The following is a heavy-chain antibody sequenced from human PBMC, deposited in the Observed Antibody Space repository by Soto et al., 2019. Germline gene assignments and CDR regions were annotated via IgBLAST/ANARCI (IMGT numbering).Heavy chain of an antibody. CDR2: IRHNGDDK. CDR1: VVTFASYN. V-gene: IGHV3-30*02. Sequence: GVSLRLACASSVVTFASYNMLWVCQAPGKGLEWVAFIRHNGDDKYHADSVKGRFTVSRDNSKNTLYLQMNSLRAEVTAVYYCARAPYWGQGTLVTVSS. J-gene: IGHJ4*02. CDR3: ARAPY.